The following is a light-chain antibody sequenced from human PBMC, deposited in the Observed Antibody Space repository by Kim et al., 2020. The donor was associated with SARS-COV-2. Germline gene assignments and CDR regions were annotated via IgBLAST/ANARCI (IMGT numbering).Light chain of an antibody. CDR1: NLAFTSYYY. V-gene: IGLV7-43*01. Sequence: THYPSLTFSPVCTVTLTCASINLAFTSYYYPNWFQQKPGQAPRALIYGTSNKHSWTPARFSGSLLGGKAALTLSGVQHEDEAEYYCLLFHGGVQVFGGGTQLTVL. CDR2: GTS. CDR3: LLFHGGVQV. J-gene: IGLJ2*01.